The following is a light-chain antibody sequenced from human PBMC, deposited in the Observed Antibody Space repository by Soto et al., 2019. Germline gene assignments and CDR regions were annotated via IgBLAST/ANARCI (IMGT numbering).Light chain of an antibody. CDR3: QQYENLPT. Sequence: DIQMTQSPSSLSASVVDRVTITFQASQNTNNYLNWYQQKPGRAPKLLIYDASNLEAGVPSRFRGSGSGTDFTFTISRLQTEDIATYYCQQYENLPTFGQGTRLEIK. V-gene: IGKV1-33*01. J-gene: IGKJ5*01. CDR2: DAS. CDR1: QNTNNY.